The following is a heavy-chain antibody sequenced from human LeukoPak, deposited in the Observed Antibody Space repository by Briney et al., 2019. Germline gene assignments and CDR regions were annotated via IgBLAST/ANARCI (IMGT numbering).Heavy chain of an antibody. V-gene: IGHV4-34*01. CDR3: ARDAYYYDSSGYSLGYFQH. CDR2: INHSGST. D-gene: IGHD3-22*01. J-gene: IGHJ1*01. CDR1: GGSFSGYY. Sequence: SETLSLTCAVYGGSFSGYYWSWIRQPPGKGLEWIGEINHSGSTNYNPSLKSRVTISVDKSKNQFSLKLSSVTAADTAVYYCARDAYYYDSSGYSLGYFQHWGQGTLVTVSS.